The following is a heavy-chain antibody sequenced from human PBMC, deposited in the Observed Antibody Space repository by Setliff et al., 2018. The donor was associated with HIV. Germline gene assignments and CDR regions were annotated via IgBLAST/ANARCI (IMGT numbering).Heavy chain of an antibody. CDR2: ISSSSNYI. V-gene: IGHV3-21*01. CDR1: GFIFSRYA. Sequence: PGGSLRLSCAASGFIFSRYAIYWVRQAPGKGLEWVSSISSSSNYIYYADSVKGRFTISRDNAKNPLYLQMNSLRSEDTAVYYCAKEDQRVTSVDYWGQGTPVTVSS. D-gene: IGHD2-2*01. CDR3: AKEDQRVTSVDY. J-gene: IGHJ4*02.